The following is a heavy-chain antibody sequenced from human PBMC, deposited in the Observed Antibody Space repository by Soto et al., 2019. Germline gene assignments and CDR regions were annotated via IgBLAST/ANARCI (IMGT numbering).Heavy chain of an antibody. V-gene: IGHV2-5*02. CDR3: AHRVLRTVFGLVTTTAIYFDF. Sequence: QITLNESGPTVVRPTETLTLTCRFSGFSLTTSGVGVGWIRQSPGKAPEWLALIYWDDDKRYSASLKRRLTITKDTSKNHVVLTVSDLDSTDTATYYCAHRVLRTVFGLVTTTAIYFDFWGQGTPVAVSS. CDR1: GFSLTTSGVG. J-gene: IGHJ4*02. CDR2: IYWDDDK. D-gene: IGHD3-3*01.